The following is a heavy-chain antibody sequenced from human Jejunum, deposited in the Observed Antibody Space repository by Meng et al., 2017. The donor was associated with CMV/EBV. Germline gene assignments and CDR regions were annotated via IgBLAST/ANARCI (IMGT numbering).Heavy chain of an antibody. D-gene: IGHD4-17*01. V-gene: IGHV1-18*01. CDR1: TYG. CDR2: ISGYNGKA. Sequence: TYGINWGRQAPGQGLEWMGWISGYNGKAKYVQKFQGRVTMTTDTSTSTAYMELRSLRSDDTAVYYCARLYGDYNNNYYYGMDVWGQGTTVTVSS. J-gene: IGHJ6*02. CDR3: ARLYGDYNNNYYYGMDV.